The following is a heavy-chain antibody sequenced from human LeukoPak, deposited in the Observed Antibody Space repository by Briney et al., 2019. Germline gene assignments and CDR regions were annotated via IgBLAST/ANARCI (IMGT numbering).Heavy chain of an antibody. CDR1: GFTVSSNY. D-gene: IGHD2-15*01. CDR3: ARGGTFPIFDY. CDR2: IYSGGST. Sequence: GGSLRLSCAASGFTVSSNYMRWVRQAPGKGVEWVSVIYSGGSTYYADSVKGRFTISRDNSKNTLYLQMNSLRAEDTAVYYCARGGTFPIFDYWGQGTLVTVSS. V-gene: IGHV3-53*01. J-gene: IGHJ4*02.